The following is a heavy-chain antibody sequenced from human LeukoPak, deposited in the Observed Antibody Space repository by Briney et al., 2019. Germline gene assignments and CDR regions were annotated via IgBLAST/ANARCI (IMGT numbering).Heavy chain of an antibody. J-gene: IGHJ4*02. CDR2: IFYSGST. CDR1: GGSISSGDYY. CDR3: AREPVEYYYGEFDS. Sequence: SETLSLTCNVSGGSISSGDYYWSWIRQPPGKGLEWIGCIFYSGSTFYNPSLKSRVTISVDTSKNQFSLKLSSVTAADTAVYYCAREPVEYYYGEFDSWGQGTLVTVSS. V-gene: IGHV4-30-4*08. D-gene: IGHD3-10*01.